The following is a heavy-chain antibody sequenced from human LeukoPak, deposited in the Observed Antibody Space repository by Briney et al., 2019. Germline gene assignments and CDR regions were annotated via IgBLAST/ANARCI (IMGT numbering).Heavy chain of an antibody. CDR1: GGSISTTTNS. Sequence: SETLSLTCNVSGGSISTTTNSWGWAWIRQRPTKGLEWIGSIYYGGSPYYTSSLKSRVTISVDTSKNQFSLKLASLTAADTAVYYCARGCFNIGITIFGVVKYNWFDPWGQGTLVTVSS. CDR3: ARGCFNIGITIFGVVKYNWFDP. CDR2: IYYGGSP. D-gene: IGHD3-3*01. J-gene: IGHJ5*02. V-gene: IGHV4-39*01.